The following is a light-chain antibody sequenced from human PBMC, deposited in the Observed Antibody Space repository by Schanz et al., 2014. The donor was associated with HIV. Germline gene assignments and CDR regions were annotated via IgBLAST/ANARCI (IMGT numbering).Light chain of an antibody. CDR2: EVS. J-gene: IGLJ3*02. CDR1: SSDVGGYNY. V-gene: IGLV2-8*01. CDR3: GSFTTRNIWV. Sequence: QSALTQPPSASGSPGQSVTISCTGTSSDVGGYNYVSWYQQHPGKAPKLMIYEVSKRPSGVPDRFSGSKSGNTASLTVSGLQAEDEADYYCGSFTTRNIWVFGGGTKLTVL.